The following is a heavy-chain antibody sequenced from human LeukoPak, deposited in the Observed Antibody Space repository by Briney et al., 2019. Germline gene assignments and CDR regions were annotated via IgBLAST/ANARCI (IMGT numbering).Heavy chain of an antibody. CDR2: IHHSGST. D-gene: IGHD1-1*01. J-gene: IGHJ4*02. CDR3: ARAQYQNWYGKFDY. CDR1: DYSISSGYY. V-gene: IGHV4-38-2*02. Sequence: SETLSLTCIVSDYSISSGYYWGWIRPPPGKGLEWVGSIHHSGSTYYNPSLKSRVTISVDTSKNQFSLKLNSVTAADTAIYYCARAQYQNWYGKFDYWGQGTLVTVSS.